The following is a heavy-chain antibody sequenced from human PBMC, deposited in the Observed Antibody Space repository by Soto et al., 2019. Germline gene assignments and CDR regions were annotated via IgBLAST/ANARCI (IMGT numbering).Heavy chain of an antibody. Sequence: PSETLSLTCTVSGGSISSSNYFWGWIRQPPGKGLEWIGSMYYSGGTYYNPSLKSRVTISVDTSKNQFSLKLSSVTAADTAVYYCARGSGAAAGRSWFDPWGQGTLVTVSS. CDR3: ARGSGAAAGRSWFDP. D-gene: IGHD6-13*01. V-gene: IGHV4-39*01. CDR2: MYYSGGT. CDR1: GGSISSSNYF. J-gene: IGHJ5*02.